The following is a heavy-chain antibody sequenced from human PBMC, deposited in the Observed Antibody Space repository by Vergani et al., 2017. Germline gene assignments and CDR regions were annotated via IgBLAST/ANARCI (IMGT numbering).Heavy chain of an antibody. CDR1: GGTFSSYA. V-gene: IGHV1-69*01. J-gene: IGHJ5*02. Sequence: QVQLVQSGAEVKKPGSSVKVSCKASGGTFSSYAISWVRQAPGQGLEWMGGIIPIFGTANYAQKFQGRVTITADESTSTAYMGLSSLRSEDTAVDYCAGNTRQLAVAAGPPPWFDPWGQGTLVTVSS. CDR3: AGNTRQLAVAAGPPPWFDP. D-gene: IGHD6-19*01. CDR2: IIPIFGTA.